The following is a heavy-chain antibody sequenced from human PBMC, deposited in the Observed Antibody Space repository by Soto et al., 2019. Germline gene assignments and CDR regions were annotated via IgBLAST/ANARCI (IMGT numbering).Heavy chain of an antibody. V-gene: IGHV4-31*03. CDR3: ARVEFTMVRGVHLYYMDV. D-gene: IGHD3-10*01. J-gene: IGHJ6*03. CDR1: GGSISSGGYY. Sequence: SETLSLTCTVSGGSISSGGYYWIWIRQHPGKGLEWIGYIYYSGSTYYNPSLKSRVTISVDTSKNQFSLKLSSVTAADTAVYYCARVEFTMVRGVHLYYMDVWGKGTTVTVSS. CDR2: IYYSGST.